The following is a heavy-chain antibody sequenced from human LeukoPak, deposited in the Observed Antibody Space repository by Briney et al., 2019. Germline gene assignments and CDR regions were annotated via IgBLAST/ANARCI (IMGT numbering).Heavy chain of an antibody. CDR3: ARDPRNVAAAGADFDY. D-gene: IGHD6-13*01. CDR2: ISYDGSNK. Sequence: GGSLRLSCAASGFTFSSYAMHWVRQAPGKGLEWVAVISYDGSNKYHADSVKGRFTISRDNSKNTLYLQMNSLRAEDTAVYYCARDPRNVAAAGADFDYWGQGTLVTVSS. J-gene: IGHJ4*02. V-gene: IGHV3-30-3*01. CDR1: GFTFSSYA.